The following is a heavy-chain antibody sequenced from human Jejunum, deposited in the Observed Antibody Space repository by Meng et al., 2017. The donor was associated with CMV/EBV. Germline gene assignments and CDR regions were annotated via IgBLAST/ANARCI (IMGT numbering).Heavy chain of an antibody. D-gene: IGHD3-16*02. J-gene: IGHJ5*02. Sequence: SIRTSSCYRAWIRQPPGKGLEWIWSLYYSGTTWYNPSLQSRVTISVDTSKNQFSLKVNSVTAADTAVYYCAREAIVWGSYRPNWFDPWGQGTLVTVSS. CDR1: SIRTSSCY. CDR3: AREAIVWGSYRPNWFDP. V-gene: IGHV4-39*07. CDR2: LYYSGTT.